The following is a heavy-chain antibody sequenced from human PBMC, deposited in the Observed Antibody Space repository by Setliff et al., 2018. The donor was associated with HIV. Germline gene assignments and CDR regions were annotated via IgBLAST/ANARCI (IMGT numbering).Heavy chain of an antibody. CDR3: ARDNRNTGSASGGVGGEY. CDR2: MNPKSGAT. J-gene: IGHJ4*02. CDR1: GYTFTGFY. V-gene: IGHV1-2*02. Sequence: ASVKVSCKPRGYTFTGFYVHWVRLTPGQGLEGMGWMNPKSGATYYSRQFRGRLTMTGDTSINTAYMELSILTTDDTAVYFCARDNRNTGSASGGVGGEYWGQGTLVTVSS. D-gene: IGHD3-10*01.